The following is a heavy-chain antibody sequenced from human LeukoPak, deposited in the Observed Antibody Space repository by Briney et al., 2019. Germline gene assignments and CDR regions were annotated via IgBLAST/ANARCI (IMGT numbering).Heavy chain of an antibody. Sequence: GASVKVSCKASGYTFTGYYMHWVRQAPGQGLEWMGWINPNSGGTNYAQKFQGRVTMTRDTSISTAYMELSRLRSDDTAVYYCARTSVTTFLYGMDVWGQGTTVTVSS. CDR1: GYTFTGYY. CDR2: INPNSGGT. CDR3: ARTSVTTFLYGMDV. J-gene: IGHJ6*02. D-gene: IGHD4-17*01. V-gene: IGHV1-2*02.